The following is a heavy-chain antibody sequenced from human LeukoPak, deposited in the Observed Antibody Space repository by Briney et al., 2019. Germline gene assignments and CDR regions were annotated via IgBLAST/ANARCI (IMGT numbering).Heavy chain of an antibody. V-gene: IGHV3-9*03. CDR2: ISWNSGSI. J-gene: IGHJ6*03. Sequence: GGSLRLSCAASGFTFDDYAMHWVRQAPGKGLEWVSGISWNSGSIGYADSVKGRFTISRDNAKNSLYLQMNSLRAEDMALYYCAKEGGLRTKYYYYYYYMDVWGKGTTVTVSS. CDR3: AKEGGLRTKYYYYYYYMDV. CDR1: GFTFDDYA. D-gene: IGHD1-14*01.